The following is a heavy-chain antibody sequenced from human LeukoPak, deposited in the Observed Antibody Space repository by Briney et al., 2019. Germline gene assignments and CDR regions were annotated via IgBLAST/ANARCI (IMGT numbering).Heavy chain of an antibody. D-gene: IGHD6-19*01. V-gene: IGHV3-23*01. CDR1: GFTFSSYV. CDR3: AKPYKSGWYQCFDY. J-gene: IGHJ4*02. CDR2: VVGSGDSV. Sequence: GGSLRLSCAASGFTFSSYVMSWVRQAPGKGLEWVSAVVGSGDSVYYADSVKGRFTISRGNSQNTLYLQMNSLRAEDTAVYYCAKPYKSGWYQCFDYWGQGTRVTVSS.